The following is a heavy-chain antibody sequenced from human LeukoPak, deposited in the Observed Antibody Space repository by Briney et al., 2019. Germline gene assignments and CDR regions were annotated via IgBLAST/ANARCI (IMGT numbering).Heavy chain of an antibody. Sequence: SETLSLTCTVSGGSISSYYWSWIRQPAGKGLEWIGRIYTSGSTNYNPSLKSRVTMSVDTSKNQFSLKLSSVTAADAAVYYCAREIVGVPASPNRYYYYYGMDVWGQGTTVTVSS. J-gene: IGHJ6*02. V-gene: IGHV4-4*07. CDR2: IYTSGST. D-gene: IGHD2-2*01. CDR1: GGSISSYY. CDR3: AREIVGVPASPNRYYYYYGMDV.